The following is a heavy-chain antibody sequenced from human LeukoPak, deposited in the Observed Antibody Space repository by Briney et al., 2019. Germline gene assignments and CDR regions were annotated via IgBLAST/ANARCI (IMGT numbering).Heavy chain of an antibody. Sequence: GGSLRLSCSVSGLTVRDNFFDWVRQAPGKGLEWVSTVYNSGKTFYGDSVKGRFTISRDRSKNTLYLQMNRLRVEDTAVYYCVGGDFDYWGQGALVTVSS. J-gene: IGHJ4*02. CDR3: VGGDFDY. CDR2: VYNSGKT. CDR1: GLTVRDNF. V-gene: IGHV3-66*01. D-gene: IGHD3-10*01.